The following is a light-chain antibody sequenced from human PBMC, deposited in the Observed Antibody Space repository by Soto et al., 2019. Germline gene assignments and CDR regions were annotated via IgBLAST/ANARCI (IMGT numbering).Light chain of an antibody. CDR3: QQSYSTPPFT. CDR2: AAS. V-gene: IGKV1-39*01. J-gene: IGKJ3*01. Sequence: DIQMTQSPSSLSASVGDRVTITCRASQSISSYLNWYQQKPGKAPKLLIYAASSLQSGVPSRFSGSGSGTDFTLTISSLQPEAFATYYCQQSYSTPPFTFGPGTKVAIK. CDR1: QSISSY.